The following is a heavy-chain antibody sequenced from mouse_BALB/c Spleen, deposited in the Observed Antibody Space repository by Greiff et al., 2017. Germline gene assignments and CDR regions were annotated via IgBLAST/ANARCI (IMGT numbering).Heavy chain of an antibody. CDR1: GYSITSGYY. Sequence: EVKLMESGPGLVKPSQSLSLTCSVTGYSITSGYYWNWIRQFPGNKLEWMGYISYDGSNNYNPSLKNRISITRDTSKNQFFLKLNSVTTEDTATYYCARAPYGLYAMDYWGQGTSVTVSS. V-gene: IGHV3-6*02. J-gene: IGHJ4*01. D-gene: IGHD1-1*02. CDR3: ARAPYGLYAMDY. CDR2: ISYDGSN.